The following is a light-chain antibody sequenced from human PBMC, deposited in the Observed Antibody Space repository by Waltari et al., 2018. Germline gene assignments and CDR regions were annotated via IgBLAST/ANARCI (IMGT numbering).Light chain of an antibody. CDR2: QDD. J-gene: IGLJ3*02. CDR3: QTWGSGAVV. V-gene: IGLV3-1*01. CDR1: TLGNTY. Sequence: SYELPQPPPVSVSPGQTSRITCSGDTLGNTYASWYQQRPGQSPILVIDQDDKRPSGIPDRFSGSSSGDTATLTSSGTQAVDEADYYCQTWGSGAVVFGGGTKVTVL.